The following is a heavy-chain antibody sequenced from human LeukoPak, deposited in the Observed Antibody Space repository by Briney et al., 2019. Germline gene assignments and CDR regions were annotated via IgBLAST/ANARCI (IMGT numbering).Heavy chain of an antibody. Sequence: GGSLRLSCAASGFTFSSYAMSWVRQAPGKGLEWVSAISGSGAGTYYADSVKGRFTISRDNSKNTLYMQMNSLRAEDTAVYYCAKGRYNNGWYASDYWGQGTLVTVSS. CDR3: AKGRYNNGWYASDY. J-gene: IGHJ4*02. D-gene: IGHD6-19*01. V-gene: IGHV3-23*01. CDR1: GFTFSSYA. CDR2: ISGSGAGT.